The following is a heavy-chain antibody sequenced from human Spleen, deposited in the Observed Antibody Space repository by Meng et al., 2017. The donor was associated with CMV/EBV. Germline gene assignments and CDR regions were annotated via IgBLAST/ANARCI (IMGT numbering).Heavy chain of an antibody. J-gene: IGHJ4*02. CDR2: INSDASSI. Sequence: GGALRLSCAASGFTLSRLWMHWVRQVPGKGLVWVSRINSDASSISYVDSVKGRFTISRDNAKNTLYLQMNNLRVEDTAVYFCAKAQETRGYCSLSSCYWGIDHWGQGVPVTVSS. D-gene: IGHD2-15*01. CDR1: GFTLSRLW. CDR3: AKAQETRGYCSLSSCYWGIDH. V-gene: IGHV3-74*01.